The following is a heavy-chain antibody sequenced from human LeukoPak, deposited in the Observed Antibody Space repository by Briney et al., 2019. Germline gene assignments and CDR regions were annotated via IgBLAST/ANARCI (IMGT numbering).Heavy chain of an antibody. V-gene: IGHV5-51*01. J-gene: IGHJ3*02. CDR1: GYSFTSYW. CDR3: ARSYDYGDYGYVAFDI. D-gene: IGHD4-17*01. Sequence: GESLKISCKGSGYSFTSYWIGWVRQMPGKGLEWMGIIYPGDSDTRYSPSFQGQVTISADKSISTAYLQWSSLKASDTAMYYCARSYDYGDYGYVAFDIWGQGTMSPSLQ. CDR2: IYPGDSDT.